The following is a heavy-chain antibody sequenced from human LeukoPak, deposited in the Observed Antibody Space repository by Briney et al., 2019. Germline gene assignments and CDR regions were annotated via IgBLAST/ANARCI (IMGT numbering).Heavy chain of an antibody. V-gene: IGHV3-30-3*01. CDR3: ARDRQPYYHYYGMDV. CDR2: ISFDGSKT. Sequence: GGSLRLSCAASGLTFSSYAMSWVRQAPGKGLEWVAVISFDGSKTYYADSMKGRCTISRDNSKNTLYLQMNSLRAEDTAAYYCARDRQPYYHYYGMDVWGQGTTVSVSS. CDR1: GLTFSSYA. J-gene: IGHJ6*02. D-gene: IGHD6-6*01.